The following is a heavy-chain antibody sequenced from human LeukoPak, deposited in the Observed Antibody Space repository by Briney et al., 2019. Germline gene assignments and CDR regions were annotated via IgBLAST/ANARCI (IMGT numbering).Heavy chain of an antibody. CDR3: ASRDSKDGSXYFDX. Sequence: EASVKVSCKASGGTFSSYAISWVRQAPGQGLEWMGGIIPIFGTANYAQKFQGRVTITTDESTSTAYMELSSLRSEDTAMYYCASRDSKDGSXYFDXXGQGXLVTVS. V-gene: IGHV1-69*05. J-gene: IGHJ4*02. D-gene: IGHD4-11*01. CDR2: IIPIFGTA. CDR1: GGTFSSYA.